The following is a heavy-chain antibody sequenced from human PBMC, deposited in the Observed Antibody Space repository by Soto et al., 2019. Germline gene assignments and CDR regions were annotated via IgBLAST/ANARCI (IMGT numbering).Heavy chain of an antibody. CDR2: ISYDGSNK. Sequence: QVQLVESGGGVVQPGRSLRLSCAASGFTFSSYGMHWVRQAPGKGLEWVAVISYDGSNKYYADSVKGRFTISRDNSKNTLYLQMNSLRAEDTAVYYCAKLIYDYDLDIWGQGTMVTVSS. CDR3: AKLIYDYDLDI. CDR1: GFTFSSYG. J-gene: IGHJ3*02. V-gene: IGHV3-30*18. D-gene: IGHD3-16*01.